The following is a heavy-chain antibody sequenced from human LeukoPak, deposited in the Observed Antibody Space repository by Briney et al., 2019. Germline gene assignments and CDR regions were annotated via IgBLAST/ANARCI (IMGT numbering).Heavy chain of an antibody. Sequence: SETLSLTCTVSGGSSSSYYWSWIRQSPGKGLEWIGYIYYSGSTNYNPSLKSRVTMSVDTSKNQFSLMLSSVTAADTAVYYCARLAGGVTKFDYWGQGTLVTVSS. J-gene: IGHJ4*02. CDR1: GGSSSSYY. V-gene: IGHV4-59*01. CDR3: ARLAGGVTKFDY. CDR2: IYYSGST. D-gene: IGHD3-16*01.